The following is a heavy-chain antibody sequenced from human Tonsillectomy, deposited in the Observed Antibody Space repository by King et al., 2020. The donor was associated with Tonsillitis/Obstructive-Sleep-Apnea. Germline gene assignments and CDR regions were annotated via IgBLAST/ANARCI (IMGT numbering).Heavy chain of an antibody. Sequence: VQLVESGGGVVQPGRSLRLSCAASGFTFSSYGMHWVRQAPGKGLEWVAVISYDGSNKYYADSVKGRFTISRDNSKNTLYLQMNRLRAEDTAVYYCAKDQNGRVVGGGFDYWGQGTLVTVSS. CDR1: GFTFSSYG. CDR3: AKDQNGRVVGGGFDY. CDR2: ISYDGSNK. D-gene: IGHD2-15*01. V-gene: IGHV3-30*18. J-gene: IGHJ4*02.